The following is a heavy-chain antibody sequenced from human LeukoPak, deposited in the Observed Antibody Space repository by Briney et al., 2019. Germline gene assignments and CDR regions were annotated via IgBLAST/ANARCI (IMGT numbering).Heavy chain of an antibody. CDR3: AKGKQQLVGNWFDP. Sequence: GGSLRLSCAASGFTFSSYAMSWVRQAPGKGLEWVSAISGSGGSTYYADSVKDRFTISRDNSKNTLYLQMNSLRAEDTAVYYCAKGKQQLVGNWFDPWGQGTLVTVSS. CDR1: GFTFSSYA. CDR2: ISGSGGST. D-gene: IGHD6-13*01. V-gene: IGHV3-23*01. J-gene: IGHJ5*02.